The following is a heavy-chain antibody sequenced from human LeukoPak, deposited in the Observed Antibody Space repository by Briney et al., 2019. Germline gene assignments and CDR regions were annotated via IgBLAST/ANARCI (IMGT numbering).Heavy chain of an antibody. D-gene: IGHD3-3*01. V-gene: IGHV3-74*01. CDR2: IKYDASST. J-gene: IGHJ4*02. CDR1: GFTFSSHW. CDR3: AKVGFYYDFWSGPPYYFDY. Sequence: GGSLRLSCADSGFTFSSHWMHWVRQAPGKGLVWVSRIKYDASSTSYADSVKGRFTISRDNAKNTLYLQMNSLRAEDTAVYYCAKVGFYYDFWSGPPYYFDYWGQGTLVTVSS.